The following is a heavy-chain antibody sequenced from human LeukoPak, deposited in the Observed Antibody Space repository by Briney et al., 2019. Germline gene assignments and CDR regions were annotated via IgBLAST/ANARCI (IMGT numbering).Heavy chain of an antibody. Sequence: GGSLRLSCAASGFTFSSYVMSWVRQAPGKGLEWVSVISGGGESTYYADSVKGRFTFPRDNSKNTVYLQMDSLRVEDTAVYYCARRGGNYLFLDYWGQGTLVTVSS. V-gene: IGHV3-23*01. CDR3: ARRGGNYLFLDY. J-gene: IGHJ4*02. CDR1: GFTFSSYV. CDR2: ISGGGEST. D-gene: IGHD3-16*02.